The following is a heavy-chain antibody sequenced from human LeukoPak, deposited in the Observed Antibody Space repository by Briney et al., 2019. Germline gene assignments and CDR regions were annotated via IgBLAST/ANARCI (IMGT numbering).Heavy chain of an antibody. Sequence: PGGSLRLSCAASGLTFASYAMTWVRQAPGKGLEWVSVISGSGATTYYADSVKGRFTLSRDNSKSTLYLQMNSLRGEDTAIYYCAKTVGDCSSTSCYTRVFHYWGQGTLVSVSS. V-gene: IGHV3-23*01. D-gene: IGHD2-2*02. CDR1: GLTFASYA. CDR3: AKTVGDCSSTSCYTRVFHY. CDR2: ISGSGATT. J-gene: IGHJ4*02.